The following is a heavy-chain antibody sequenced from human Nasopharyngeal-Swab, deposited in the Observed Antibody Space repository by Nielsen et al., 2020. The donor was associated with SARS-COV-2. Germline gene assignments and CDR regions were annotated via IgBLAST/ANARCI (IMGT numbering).Heavy chain of an antibody. V-gene: IGHV3-21*01. CDR3: LRGDRRDY. D-gene: IGHD3-22*01. J-gene: IGHJ4*02. CDR2: ISSDSGAK. Sequence: GGSLRLSCAASGFTFSNYNMHWVRQAPGKGLEWLSSISSDSGAKYHADSVKGRFTISRDNAKNSLYLEMNSLRAEDTAVYYCLRGDRRDYWGPGTLVSVSS. CDR1: GFTFSNYN.